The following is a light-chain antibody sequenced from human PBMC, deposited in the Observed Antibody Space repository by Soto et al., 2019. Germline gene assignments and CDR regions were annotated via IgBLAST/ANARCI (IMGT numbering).Light chain of an antibody. CDR2: DAS. CDR1: QSVTNS. CDR3: QQHISWPLT. V-gene: IGKV3-11*01. Sequence: EIVVTQAPATLSLSPGERATLSCRASQSVTNSLAWYQQKPGQAPRLLVYDASNRATGIPTRFSGSGSGTDFTLTISNLEPEDFAVYYCQQHISWPLTFGGGTKVEIK. J-gene: IGKJ4*01.